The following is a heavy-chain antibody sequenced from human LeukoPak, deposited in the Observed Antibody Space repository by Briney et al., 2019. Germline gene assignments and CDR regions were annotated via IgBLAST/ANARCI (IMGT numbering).Heavy chain of an antibody. CDR3: ARVLWFGELMDAFDI. J-gene: IGHJ3*02. D-gene: IGHD3-10*01. CDR2: IYYSGST. Sequence: SETLSLTCTVSGVSISSYYWSWIRQPPGKGLEWIGYIYYSGSTNYNPSLKSRVTISVDTSKNQFSLKLSSVTAADTAVYYCARVLWFGELMDAFDIWGQGTMVTVSS. V-gene: IGHV4-59*01. CDR1: GVSISSYY.